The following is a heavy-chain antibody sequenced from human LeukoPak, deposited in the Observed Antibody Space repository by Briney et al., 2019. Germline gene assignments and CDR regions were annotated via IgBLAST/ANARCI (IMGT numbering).Heavy chain of an antibody. J-gene: IGHJ3*01. CDR2: INHSGST. CDR3: ARGALFY. V-gene: IGHV4-34*01. Sequence: SETLSLTCDVYGGSFSGYYCSWIRQPPGKGLEWIGEINHSGSTNYNPSLKSRVTISVDTSKNQFPLKLSSVTAADTAVYYCARGALFYWGQGTMVTVSS. CDR1: GGSFSGYY.